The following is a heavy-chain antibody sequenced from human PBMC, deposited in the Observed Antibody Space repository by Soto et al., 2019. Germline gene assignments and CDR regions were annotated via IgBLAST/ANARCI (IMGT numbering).Heavy chain of an antibody. J-gene: IGHJ4*02. CDR1: GFTFSSYG. CDR2: ISYDGSNK. V-gene: IGHV3-30*03. CDR3: ASDSSWELLRSKSYYFDY. D-gene: IGHD1-26*01. Sequence: VGSLRLSCAASGFTFSSYGMHWVCQAPGKGLEWVAVISYDGSNKYYADSVKGRFTISRDNSKNTLYLQMNSLRAEDTAVYYCASDSSWELLRSKSYYFDYWGQGTLVTVSS.